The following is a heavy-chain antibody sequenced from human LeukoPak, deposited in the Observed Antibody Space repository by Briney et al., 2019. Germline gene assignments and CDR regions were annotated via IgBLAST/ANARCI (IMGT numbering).Heavy chain of an antibody. V-gene: IGHV4-59*08. CDR3: ARGPYSYDSSGAFDI. CDR1: GGSISTYY. J-gene: IGHJ3*02. D-gene: IGHD3-22*01. Sequence: KSSETLSLTCTVSGGSISTYYWSWIRQPPGKGLEYIGYIYDSGSTNYNPSLKSRVTISVDTSKNQFSLKLSSVTAADTAVYFCARGPYSYDSSGAFDIWGQGTMVTVSS. CDR2: IYDSGST.